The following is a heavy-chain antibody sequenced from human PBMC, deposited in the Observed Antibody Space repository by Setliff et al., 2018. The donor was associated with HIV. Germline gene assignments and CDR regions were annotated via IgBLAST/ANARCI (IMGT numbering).Heavy chain of an antibody. Sequence: ASVKVSCKASGYTFTSYGISWVRQAPGQGLQWMGWISGYNGNTHYAQKVQGRVTMTTDTSTSTAYMELSRLRSDDTAVYYCARVPHLGYYDILTGYTDYWGQGTLVTVSS. CDR3: ARVPHLGYYDILTGYTDY. CDR1: GYTFTSYG. CDR2: ISGYNGNT. V-gene: IGHV1-18*01. D-gene: IGHD3-9*01. J-gene: IGHJ4*02.